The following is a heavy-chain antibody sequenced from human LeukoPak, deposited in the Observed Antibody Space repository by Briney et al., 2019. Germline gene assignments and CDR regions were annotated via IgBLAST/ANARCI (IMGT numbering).Heavy chain of an antibody. CDR3: AREAGGGKRYGMDV. CDR2: INHSGST. J-gene: IGHJ6*02. V-gene: IGHV4-34*01. CDR1: VGSFSGYY. D-gene: IGHD1-26*01. Sequence: PSETLSLTCAVYVGSFSGYYWSWIRQPPGKGLEWIGEINHSGSTNYNSSLKSRVTISVDTSKNQFSLKLTSVTAEDTAVYYCAREAGGGKRYGMDVWGQGTTVTVSS.